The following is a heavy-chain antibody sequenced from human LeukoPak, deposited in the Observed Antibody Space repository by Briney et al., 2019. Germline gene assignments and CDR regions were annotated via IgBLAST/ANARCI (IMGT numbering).Heavy chain of an antibody. J-gene: IGHJ4*02. CDR2: IYYSGST. V-gene: IGHV4-31*03. CDR1: GGSISSGDYF. CDR3: TRDVPRSSGYPDN. Sequence: SETLSLTCTVSGGSISSGDYFWSWLRQHPGKGLEWIGYIYYSGSTYYNPSLKSRVAISVDTSKNQFSLTVSSVTAADTAVYYCTRDVPRSSGYPDNWGQGTLVTVSS. D-gene: IGHD3-22*01.